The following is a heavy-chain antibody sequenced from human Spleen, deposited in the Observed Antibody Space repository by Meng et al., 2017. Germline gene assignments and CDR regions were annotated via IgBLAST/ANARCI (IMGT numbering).Heavy chain of an antibody. CDR1: GYIINSYH. CDR2: IDPTEGSR. J-gene: IGHJ4*02. CDR3: ARVVGVTISHIDY. Sequence: ASVKVSCKASGYIINSYHMDWVRQAPGQGLEWMGMIDPTEGSRKFAQKFQGRVTMTSDTSTSTLYMELRSLRSDDTAVYYCARVVGVTISHIDYWGQGTLVTVAS. D-gene: IGHD2-15*01. V-gene: IGHV1-46*02.